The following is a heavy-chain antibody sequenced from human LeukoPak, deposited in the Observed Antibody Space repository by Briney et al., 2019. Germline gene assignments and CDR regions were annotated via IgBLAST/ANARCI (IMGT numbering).Heavy chain of an antibody. Sequence: PSETLSLTCAVYGGSFSGYYWSWIRQPPGKGLEWIGYIYYSGSTNYNPSLKSRVTISVDTSKNQFSLKLSSVTAADTAVYCCARDRGYSGYPSSFDPWGKGTLVTVSS. CDR1: GGSFSGYY. D-gene: IGHD5-12*01. CDR3: ARDRGYSGYPSSFDP. CDR2: IYYSGST. J-gene: IGHJ5*02. V-gene: IGHV4-59*01.